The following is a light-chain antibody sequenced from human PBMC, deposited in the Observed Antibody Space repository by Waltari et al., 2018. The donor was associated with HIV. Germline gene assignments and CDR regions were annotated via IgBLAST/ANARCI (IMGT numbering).Light chain of an antibody. CDR1: SSAVGSYNL. CDR3: CSYAGSSTPV. CDR2: EVS. J-gene: IGLJ2*01. V-gene: IGLV2-23*02. Sequence: QSALTQPASVSGSPGQSITISCTGTSSAVGSYNLVSWYHQPPGNAPKPIIYEVSKRPSGVSKRFSGSKSGNTASLTISGLQAEDEADYYCCSYAGSSTPVFGGGTKLTVL.